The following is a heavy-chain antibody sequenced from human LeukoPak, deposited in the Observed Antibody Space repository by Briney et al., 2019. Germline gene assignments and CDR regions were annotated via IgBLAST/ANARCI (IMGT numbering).Heavy chain of an antibody. J-gene: IGHJ6*02. CDR2: IYHSGST. CDR3: AREGIGYCSSTSCYDLRGMDV. V-gene: IGHV4-4*02. Sequence: PSETLSLTCAVAGGSISSSNWWSWVRQPPGKGLEGIGEIYHSGSTNYNPSHKSRVTISVDKSKNQFYLKLSSVTAADTAVYYCAREGIGYCSSTSCYDLRGMDVWGQGTTVTVSS. CDR1: GGSISSSNW. D-gene: IGHD2-2*01.